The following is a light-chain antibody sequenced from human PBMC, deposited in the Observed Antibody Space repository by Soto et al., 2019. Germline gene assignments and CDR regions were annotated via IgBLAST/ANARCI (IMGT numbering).Light chain of an antibody. CDR1: SSNIGAGYD. J-gene: IGLJ2*01. Sequence: QSVLTQPPSVSGAPGQRVTISCTGSSSNIGAGYDVHWYRQLPGTAPKLLIYGNNNRPSGVPDRFSGSKSGTSASLAITGLQAEDEADYYCQSYDSSLSGRGVFGGGTKVTVL. CDR3: QSYDSSLSGRGV. CDR2: GNN. V-gene: IGLV1-40*01.